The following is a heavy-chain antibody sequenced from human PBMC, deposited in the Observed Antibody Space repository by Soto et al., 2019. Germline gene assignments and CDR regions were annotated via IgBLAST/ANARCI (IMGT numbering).Heavy chain of an antibody. CDR1: GGSISSYY. CDR2: IYYSGST. V-gene: IGHV4-59*01. J-gene: IGHJ4*02. Sequence: SETLSLTCTVSGGSISSYYWSWIRQPPGKGLEWIGYIYYSGSTNYNPSLKSRVTISVDTSKNQFSLKLSSVTAADTAVYYCAREPEPYYFDYWGQGTLVTVSS. CDR3: AREPEPYYFDY.